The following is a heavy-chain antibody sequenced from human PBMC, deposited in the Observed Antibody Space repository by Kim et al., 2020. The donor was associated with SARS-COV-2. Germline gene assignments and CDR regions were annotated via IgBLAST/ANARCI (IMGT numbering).Heavy chain of an antibody. V-gene: IGHV3-48*02. Sequence: GGSLRLSCAASGFTFSSYSMNWVRQAPGKGLEWVSYISSSSTIYYADSVKGRFTISRDNATNSLHLQMNSLRDEDTAAYYCARDSYFDWLLYKEYYFDY. J-gene: IGHJ4*01. CDR2: ISSSSTI. CDR3: ARDSYFDWLLYKEYYFDY. CDR1: GFTFSSYS. D-gene: IGHD3-9*01.